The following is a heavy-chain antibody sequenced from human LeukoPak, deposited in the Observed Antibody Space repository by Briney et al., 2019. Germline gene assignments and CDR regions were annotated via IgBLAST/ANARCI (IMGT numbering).Heavy chain of an antibody. D-gene: IGHD2-15*01. CDR1: GFTFSNYA. CDR3: ARVAIDGNCYQSDY. CDR2: ISGRDIST. V-gene: IGHV3-23*01. Sequence: GGSLRLSCVASGFTFSNYAMTWVRQTPGKVLEWVSTISGRDISTYYPDSVKGRFTISRDNSKNTLYLQMNNLRAEDTAVYYCARVAIDGNCYQSDYWGQGALVTVSS. J-gene: IGHJ4*02.